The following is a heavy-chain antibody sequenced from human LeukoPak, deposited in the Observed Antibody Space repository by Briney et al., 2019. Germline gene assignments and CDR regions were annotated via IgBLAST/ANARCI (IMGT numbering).Heavy chain of an antibody. CDR3: ARPFPRGGCSGGSCYPIPARIDY. CDR2: IYPGDSDT. V-gene: IGHV5-51*01. Sequence: PGESLKISCKGSGFSFTTYWIGWVRQMPGKGLEWMGLIYPGDSDTRYSPSFQGQVTISADKSISTPYLQWSSLKASDTAMYYCARPFPRGGCSGGSCYPIPARIDYWGQGTLVTVSS. J-gene: IGHJ4*02. D-gene: IGHD2-15*01. CDR1: GFSFTTYW.